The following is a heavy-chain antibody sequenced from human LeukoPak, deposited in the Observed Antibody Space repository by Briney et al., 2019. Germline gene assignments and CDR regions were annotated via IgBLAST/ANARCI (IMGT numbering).Heavy chain of an antibody. D-gene: IGHD3-10*01. J-gene: IGHJ4*01. CDR3: AKYTSGTSYRGLDQ. Sequence: PGGSLRLSCAASGFTFGSYAMSWVRQAPGKGLEWVSTIIGSAANTYYADSVKGRFTISRDDSKNTVYLQMNSLRAEDTAVYSCAKYTSGTSYRGLDQWGHGTLVTVSS. V-gene: IGHV3-23*01. CDR1: GFTFGSYA. CDR2: IIGSAANT.